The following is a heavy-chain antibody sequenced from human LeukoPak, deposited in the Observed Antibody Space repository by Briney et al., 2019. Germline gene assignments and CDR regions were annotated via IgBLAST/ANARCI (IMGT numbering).Heavy chain of an antibody. CDR2: ISYDGSNK. V-gene: IGHV3-30-3*01. CDR1: GFTFSSYA. J-gene: IGHJ2*01. CDR3: AKVVGAAAYWYFDL. D-gene: IGHD2-15*01. Sequence: GGSLRLSCAASGFTFSSYAMHWVRQAPGKGLEWVAVISYDGSNKYYADSVKGRFTISRDNSKNTLYLQMNSLRAEDTAVYYCAKVVGAAAYWYFDLWGRGTLVTVSS.